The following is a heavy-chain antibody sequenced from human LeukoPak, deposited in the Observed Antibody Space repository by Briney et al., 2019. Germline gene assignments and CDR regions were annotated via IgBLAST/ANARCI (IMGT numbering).Heavy chain of an antibody. CDR1: GDSVSSNSAA. CDR2: TYYRSKWYN. J-gene: IGHJ6*03. V-gene: IGHV6-1*01. D-gene: IGHD6-19*01. CDR3: ARAIAVAGTRSDYYYMDV. Sequence: SQTLSLTCAISGDSVSSNSAAWNWIRQSPSRGLEWLGRTYYRSKWYNDYAVSVKSRITINPDTSKNQFSLQLNSVTPEDTAVYYCARAIAVAGTRSDYYYMDVWGKGTTVTISS.